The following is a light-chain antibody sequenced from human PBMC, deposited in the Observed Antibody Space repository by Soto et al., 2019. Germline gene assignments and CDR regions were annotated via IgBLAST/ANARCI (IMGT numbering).Light chain of an antibody. CDR2: GVS. CDR1: QSVRSTY. CDR3: QQYGAYPLT. J-gene: IGKJ4*01. Sequence: EIVLTQSPGTLSLSPGERATLSCRASQSVRSTYLARYQQKPGLAPRLLIFGVSNRATGIPDRFSGSGSGTDFTLTISRLEPEDFAVYYCQQYGAYPLTFGGGTRVEIK. V-gene: IGKV3-20*01.